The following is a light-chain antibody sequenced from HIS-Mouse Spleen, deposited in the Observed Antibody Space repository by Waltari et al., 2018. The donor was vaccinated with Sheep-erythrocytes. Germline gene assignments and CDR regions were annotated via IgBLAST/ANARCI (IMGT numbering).Light chain of an antibody. CDR3: CSYAGSYTLV. J-gene: IGLJ2*01. V-gene: IGLV2-11*01. CDR2: DVS. Sequence: QSALTQPRSVSGSPGQSVTISCTGTSSDVGGYNYVSWYQQHPGKAPKLMIYDVSKRPSGVPDRFSGSKSGNPASLTISALQAEDEVDYYCCSYAGSYTLVFGGGTKLTVL. CDR1: SSDVGGYNY.